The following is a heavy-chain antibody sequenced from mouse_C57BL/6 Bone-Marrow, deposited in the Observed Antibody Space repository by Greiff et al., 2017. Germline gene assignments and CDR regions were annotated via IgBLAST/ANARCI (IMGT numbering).Heavy chain of an antibody. Sequence: EVKVVESGGGLVQSGRSLRLSCATSGFTFSDFYMEWVRQAPGKGLEWIAASRNKANDYTTEYSASVKGRFIVSRDTSQSILYLQMNALRAEDTAIYTCARDATTGDFDYWGQGTTLTVSS. V-gene: IGHV7-1*01. CDR1: GFTFSDFY. CDR2: SRNKANDYTT. CDR3: ARDATTGDFDY. J-gene: IGHJ2*01.